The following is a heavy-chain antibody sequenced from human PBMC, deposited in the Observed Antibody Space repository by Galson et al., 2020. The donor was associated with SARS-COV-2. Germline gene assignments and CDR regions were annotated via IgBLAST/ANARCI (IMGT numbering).Heavy chain of an antibody. CDR3: ARDRERGRVVAATKVFDP. CDR2: ISAYNGNT. CDR1: GYTFTSYG. D-gene: IGHD2-15*01. J-gene: IGHJ5*02. V-gene: IGHV1-18*01. Sequence: ASVKVSCKASGYTFTSYGISWVRQAPGQGLEWMGWISAYNGNTNYAQKLQGRVTMTTDTSTSTAYMELRSLRSDDTAVYYCARDRERGRVVAATKVFDPWGQGTLVTVSS.